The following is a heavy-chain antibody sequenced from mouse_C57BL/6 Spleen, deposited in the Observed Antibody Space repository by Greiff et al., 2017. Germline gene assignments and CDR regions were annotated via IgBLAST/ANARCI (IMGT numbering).Heavy chain of an antibody. Sequence: DVQLVESGGGLVQPKGSLKLSCAASGFSFNTYAMNWVRQAPGKGLEWVARIRSKSNNYATYYADSVKDRLPISRDDSESMLYLQMNNLKTEDTAMYDCVSPQYDYDGYAMDYWGQGTSVTVSS. J-gene: IGHJ4*01. V-gene: IGHV10-1*01. CDR2: IRSKSNNYAT. D-gene: IGHD2-4*01. CDR3: VSPQYDYDGYAMDY. CDR1: GFSFNTYA.